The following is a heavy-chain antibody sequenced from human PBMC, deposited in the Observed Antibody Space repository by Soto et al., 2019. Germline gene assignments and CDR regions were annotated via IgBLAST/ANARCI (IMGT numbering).Heavy chain of an antibody. CDR3: AKGLGYCSSTSCNWFDP. V-gene: IGHV3-23*01. J-gene: IGHJ5*02. CDR2: ISGSGGST. D-gene: IGHD2-2*01. Sequence: EVQLLESGGGLVQPGGSLRLSCAASGFTFSSYAMSWVRQAPGKGLEWVSAISGSGGSTYYADSVKGRFTISRDNSKNTLYLQMISLRAEDTAVYYCAKGLGYCSSTSCNWFDPWGQGTLVTVSS. CDR1: GFTFSSYA.